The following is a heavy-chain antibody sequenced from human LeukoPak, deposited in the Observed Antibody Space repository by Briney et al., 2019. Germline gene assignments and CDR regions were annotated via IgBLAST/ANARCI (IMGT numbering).Heavy chain of an antibody. CDR3: ASSHWNDAFDI. CDR1: GFTFSRYG. J-gene: IGHJ3*02. Sequence: AGGSLRLSCAASGFTFSRYGMHWVRQAPGKGLEWVAVVWYDASDKYYRDSVKGQFTISRDNSENTLYLQMNSLRAEDTAVYYCASSHWNDAFDIWGQGTMVTVSS. V-gene: IGHV3-33*01. D-gene: IGHD1-1*01. CDR2: VWYDASDK.